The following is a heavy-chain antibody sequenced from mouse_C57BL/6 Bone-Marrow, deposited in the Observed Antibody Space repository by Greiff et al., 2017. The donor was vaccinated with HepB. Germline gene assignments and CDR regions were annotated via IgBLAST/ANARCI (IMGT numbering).Heavy chain of an antibody. J-gene: IGHJ2*01. Sequence: EVQLQQSGPELVKPGASVKISCKASGYTFTDYYMNWVKQSHGKSLEWIGDINPNNGGTSYNQKFKGKATLTVDKSSSTAYMELRSLTSEDSAVYYCARKSRAIVATDYWGQGTTLTVSS. CDR3: ARKSRAIVATDY. V-gene: IGHV1-26*01. D-gene: IGHD1-1*01. CDR1: GYTFTDYY. CDR2: INPNNGGT.